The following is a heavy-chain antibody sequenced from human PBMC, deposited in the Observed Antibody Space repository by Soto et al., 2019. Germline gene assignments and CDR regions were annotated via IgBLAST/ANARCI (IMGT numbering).Heavy chain of an antibody. J-gene: IGHJ6*02. CDR3: ATLSGSPAVDDVDV. CDR2: SHYTGST. V-gene: IGHV4-59*01. D-gene: IGHD2-15*01. CDR1: GGSISNYY. Sequence: QVQLQESGPGLVKPSETLSLTCTVSGGSISNYYWSWVRQPPGKGLEWIGYSHYTGSTNYNPSLKSRVTLSVDTSRRQFSLKLSSVTAADTAVYYCATLSGSPAVDDVDVWGQGTEVIVSS.